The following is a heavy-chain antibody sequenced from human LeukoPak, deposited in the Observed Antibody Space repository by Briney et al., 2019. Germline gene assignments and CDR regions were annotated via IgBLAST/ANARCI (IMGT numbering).Heavy chain of an antibody. Sequence: PGGSLRLSCATSGFTFSRLGMQWLRQAPGKGLEWVAVIHNDGTMGQYADSVKGRFTISKDFSRNTLHLQMHSLRDDDTAVYYCAKEGDEFRGYLDVWGKGTTVTVSS. CDR2: IHNDGTMG. J-gene: IGHJ6*04. V-gene: IGHV3-30*02. CDR1: GFTFSRLG. CDR3: AKEGDEFRGYLDV. D-gene: IGHD5-12*01.